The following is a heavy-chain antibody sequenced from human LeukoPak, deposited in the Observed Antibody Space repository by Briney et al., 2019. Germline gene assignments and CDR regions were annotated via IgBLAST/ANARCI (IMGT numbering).Heavy chain of an antibody. D-gene: IGHD4-11*01. CDR1: GGSISSGDYY. V-gene: IGHV4-30-4*01. CDR3: ARTQITVRSYYFDY. J-gene: IGHJ4*02. Sequence: SQTLSLTCTVSGGSISSGDYYWRWTRQPPGKGLEWIGYIYYSGSTYYNPSLKSRVTISVDTSKNQFSLKLSSVTAADTAVYYCARTQITVRSYYFDYWGQGTLVTVSS. CDR2: IYYSGST.